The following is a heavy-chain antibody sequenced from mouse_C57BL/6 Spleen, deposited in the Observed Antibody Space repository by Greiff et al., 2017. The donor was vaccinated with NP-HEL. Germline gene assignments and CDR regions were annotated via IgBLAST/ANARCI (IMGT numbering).Heavy chain of an antibody. CDR3: ARPRWLLRDYYAMDY. J-gene: IGHJ4*01. Sequence: EVMLVESGGGLVKPGGSLKLSCAASGFTFSDYGMHWVRQAPEKGLEWVAYISSGSSTIYYADTVKGRFTISRDNAKNTLFLQMTSLRSEDTAMYYCARPRWLLRDYYAMDYWGQGTSVTVSS. CDR2: ISSGSSTI. V-gene: IGHV5-17*01. D-gene: IGHD2-3*01. CDR1: GFTFSDYG.